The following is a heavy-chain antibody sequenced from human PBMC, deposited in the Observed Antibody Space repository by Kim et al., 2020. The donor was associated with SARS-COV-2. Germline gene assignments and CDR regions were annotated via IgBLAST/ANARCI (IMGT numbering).Heavy chain of an antibody. D-gene: IGHD3-10*02. CDR2: INPNSGAT. CDR1: GYTFTDYN. CDR3: ARAALFVRGDFDY. Sequence: ASVKVSCKGSGYTFTDYNMHWVRQAPGQGLEWMGRINPNSGATDYAQKFQGRITMTRDTSINTAYLEVTRLTSDDTSVYYCARAALFVRGDFDYWGQGTLVTVAS. J-gene: IGHJ4*02. V-gene: IGHV1-2*06.